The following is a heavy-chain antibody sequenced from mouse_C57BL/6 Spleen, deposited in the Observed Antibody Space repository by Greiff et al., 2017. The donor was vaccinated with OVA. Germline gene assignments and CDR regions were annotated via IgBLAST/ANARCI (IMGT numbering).Heavy chain of an antibody. CDR1: GYAFSSYW. J-gene: IGHJ1*03. D-gene: IGHD2-4*01. Sequence: QVQLKESGAELVKPGASVKISCKASGYAFSSYWMNWVKQRPGKGLEWIGQIYPGDGDTNYNVKFKGKATLTADKSSSTAYMQLSSLTSEDSAVYFCARSGLPWYFDVWGTGTTVTVSS. V-gene: IGHV1-80*01. CDR3: ARSGLPWYFDV. CDR2: IYPGDGDT.